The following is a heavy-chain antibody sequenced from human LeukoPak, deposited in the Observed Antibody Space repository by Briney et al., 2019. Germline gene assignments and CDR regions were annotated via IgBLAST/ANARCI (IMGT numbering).Heavy chain of an antibody. J-gene: IGHJ3*01. CDR3: VRPDRIFGVPAAFDA. CDR2: IIPKYSAS. D-gene: IGHD3-3*02. CDR1: GGSFSDYP. V-gene: IGHV1-69*13. Sequence: SVKVSCKASGGSFSDYPINWVRQAPGQGVEWLGCIIPKYSASNYAQAFQGRVTITADESTNTVYMEMSGLRPDDTAVYYCVRPDRIFGVPAAFDAWGQGTLVAVSS.